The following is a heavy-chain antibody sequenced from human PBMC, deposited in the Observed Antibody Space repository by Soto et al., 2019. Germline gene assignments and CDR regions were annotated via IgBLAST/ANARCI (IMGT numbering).Heavy chain of an antibody. V-gene: IGHV4-30-4*01. J-gene: IGHJ6*02. D-gene: IGHD3-16*01. Sequence: PSETLSLTCTVSGGSISSGDYYWSWIRQPPGKGLEWIGYIYYSGSTYYNPSLKSRVTISVDTSKNQFSLKLSSVTAADTAVYYCTRGLGERGEYGMDVGGQGTTVTVSS. CDR1: GGSISSGDYY. CDR2: IYYSGST. CDR3: TRGLGERGEYGMDV.